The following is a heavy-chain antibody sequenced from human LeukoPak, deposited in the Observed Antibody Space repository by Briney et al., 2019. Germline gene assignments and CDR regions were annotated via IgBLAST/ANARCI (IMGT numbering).Heavy chain of an antibody. CDR2: IYYSGNT. Sequence: SETLSLTCTVSGGSISSSSYYWGWIRQPPGKGLEWIGHIYYSGNTYYNPSLKSRVTISIDTSKNQFSLKLSSVTAADTAVYYCVRRAYIYGIQGWYFDLWGRGTLVTVSS. J-gene: IGHJ2*01. V-gene: IGHV4-30-4*08. CDR3: VRRAYIYGIQGWYFDL. D-gene: IGHD5-18*01. CDR1: GGSISSSSYY.